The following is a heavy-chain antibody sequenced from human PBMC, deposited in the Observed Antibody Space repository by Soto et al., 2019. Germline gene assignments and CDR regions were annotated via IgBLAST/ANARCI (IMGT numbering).Heavy chain of an antibody. CDR1: GFIFSAYW. V-gene: IGHV3-7*01. D-gene: IGHD5-18*01. CDR2: INRGSSGT. Sequence: EVQLVESGGDLVQPGGSLRLSCTGSGFIFSAYWMSWVRHGPGKGLEWVAMINRGSSGTHYVDSVKGRFTISRDNAKNSVYLQMNSMRVEDTAVDYCATLDTAEIQTAAFWGQGTLVTVSS. J-gene: IGHJ4*02. CDR3: ATLDTAEIQTAAF.